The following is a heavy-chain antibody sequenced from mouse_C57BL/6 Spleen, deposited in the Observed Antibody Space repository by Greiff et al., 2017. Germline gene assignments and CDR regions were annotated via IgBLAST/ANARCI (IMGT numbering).Heavy chain of an antibody. J-gene: IGHJ4*01. CDR2: IDPSDSET. V-gene: IGHV1-52*01. CDR3: ARRAYYSNYDYYAMDY. Sequence: VQLQQPGAELVRPGSSVKLSCKASGYTFTSYWMHWVKQRPIQGLEWIGNIDPSDSETHYNQKFKDKATLTVDKSSSTAYRQLSSLTSEDSAVYYCARRAYYSNYDYYAMDYWGQGTSVTVSA. CDR1: GYTFTSYW. D-gene: IGHD2-5*01.